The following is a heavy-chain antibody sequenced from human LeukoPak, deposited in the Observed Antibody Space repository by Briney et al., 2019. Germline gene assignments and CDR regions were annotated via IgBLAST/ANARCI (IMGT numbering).Heavy chain of an antibody. J-gene: IGHJ6*02. Sequence: GGSLRLSCAASGFTFSSYGMHWVRQAPGKGLEWVAVIWYDGSNKYYADSVKGRFTISRDNSKNTLYLQMNSLRAEDSAVYYCARDRITMVRGVILYYYGMDVWGQGTTVTVSS. CDR1: GFTFSSYG. V-gene: IGHV3-33*01. CDR2: IWYDGSNK. CDR3: ARDRITMVRGVILYYYGMDV. D-gene: IGHD3-10*01.